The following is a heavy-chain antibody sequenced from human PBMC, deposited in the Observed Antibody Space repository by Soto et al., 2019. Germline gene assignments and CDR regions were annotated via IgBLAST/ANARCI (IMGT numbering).Heavy chain of an antibody. CDR1: GGSISRTAYY. J-gene: IGHJ5*02. CDR3: ARSADSSRRSWFDP. Sequence: QLQLQESGPGLVKPSETLSLMCIVSGGSISRTAYYWGWIHQPPGKGLEWIGSIYYSGSTYYNPSLMSRVTISVDTSKNQFSLKLRSVTAADTAVYYCARSADSSRRSWFDPWGQGTLVTVSS. V-gene: IGHV4-39*01. D-gene: IGHD6-19*01. CDR2: IYYSGST.